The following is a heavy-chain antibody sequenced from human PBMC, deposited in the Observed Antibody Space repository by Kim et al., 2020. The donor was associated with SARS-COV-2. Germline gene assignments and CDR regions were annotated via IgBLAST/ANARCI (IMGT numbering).Heavy chain of an antibody. CDR1: GAPIVNQY. D-gene: IGHD3-3*01. Sequence: SETLSLTCAVSGAPIVNQYCSWIRQTPGKGLEWIGWFYYSGSINHNPSLKSRVTMSGDTSKNQFSLKVRSVTAADTAVYYCATNTVTDYDFWSGYPAYFHQWGQGILVTVSS. J-gene: IGHJ1*01. V-gene: IGHV4-59*11. CDR2: FYYSGSI. CDR3: ATNTVTDYDFWSGYPAYFHQ.